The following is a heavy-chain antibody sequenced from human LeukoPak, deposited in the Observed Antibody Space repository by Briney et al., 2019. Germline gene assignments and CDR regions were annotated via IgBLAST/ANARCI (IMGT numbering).Heavy chain of an antibody. J-gene: IGHJ4*02. D-gene: IGHD2-15*01. V-gene: IGHV3-23*01. CDR2: VSGSGDNS. CDR3: AKDPLGYCGGGSCFHYFDY. CDR1: GFTFNSYA. Sequence: GGSLRLSCAASGFTFNSYAMTWVRQAPGKGLEWVSTVSGSGDNSHYADSVKGRFTISRDNSKNTLYLQMNSLRAEDTARYYCAKDPLGYCGGGSCFHYFDYWGQGTLASVSS.